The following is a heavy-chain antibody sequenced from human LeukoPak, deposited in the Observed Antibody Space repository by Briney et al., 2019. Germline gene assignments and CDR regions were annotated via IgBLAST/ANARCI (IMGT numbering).Heavy chain of an antibody. V-gene: IGHV4-59*01. CDR1: GASLNSYR. CDR3: TKGYYEPFGC. D-gene: IGHD3-22*01. CDR2: ISYDGKT. J-gene: IGHJ4*02. Sequence: PSETLSLTCNVSGASLNSYRWNWLRQPPPKGVEWIGYISYDGKTNYNPSLRSRLTLSVDTSKNQFSLNLNSVTAADTARYYCTKGYYEPFGCWGQGTLVTVTS.